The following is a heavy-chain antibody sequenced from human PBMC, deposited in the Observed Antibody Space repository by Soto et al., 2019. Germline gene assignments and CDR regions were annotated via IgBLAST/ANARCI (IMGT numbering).Heavy chain of an antibody. CDR3: ARGRSHYGAGSLNWFDP. CDR1: GGSFSGYY. Sequence: SETLSLTCGVSGGSFSGYYWSWLRQPPGKGLEWIGEITAGGTTDSNPALKSRVTLSVDTSKKQFSLTMTSVTAADTALYYCARGRSHYGAGSLNWFDPWGQGTLVTVS. D-gene: IGHD3-10*01. V-gene: IGHV4-34*01. J-gene: IGHJ5*02. CDR2: ITAGGTT.